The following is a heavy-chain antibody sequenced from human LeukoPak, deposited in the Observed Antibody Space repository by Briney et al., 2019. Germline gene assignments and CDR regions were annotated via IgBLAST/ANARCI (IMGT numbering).Heavy chain of an antibody. Sequence: ASVKVSCKASGYTFTGYSMHWVRQAPGQGLEWMGWINPNSGNTNYAQKFQERVTITRDMSTSTAYMELSSLRSEDTAVYYCAAVTGITMVRGDYWGQGTLVTVSS. CDR3: AAVTGITMVRGDY. CDR2: INPNSGNT. V-gene: IGHV1-2*02. D-gene: IGHD3-10*01. J-gene: IGHJ4*02. CDR1: GYTFTGYS.